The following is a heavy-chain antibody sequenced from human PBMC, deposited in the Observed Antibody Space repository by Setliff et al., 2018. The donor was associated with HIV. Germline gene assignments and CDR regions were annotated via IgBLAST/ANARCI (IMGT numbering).Heavy chain of an antibody. CDR2: INHSGIS. D-gene: IGHD3-3*01. J-gene: IGHJ4*02. V-gene: IGHV4-34*01. Sequence: PSETLSLTCAVYGGSFSDHYWSWICQPPGKGLEWIGEINHSGISNFNPSLKSRVSIPIDTPRSQFSLKLSSVTAADTAVYYCARGGGFWSGQLDYWGQGTLVTVSS. CDR1: GGSFSDHY. CDR3: ARGGGFWSGQLDY.